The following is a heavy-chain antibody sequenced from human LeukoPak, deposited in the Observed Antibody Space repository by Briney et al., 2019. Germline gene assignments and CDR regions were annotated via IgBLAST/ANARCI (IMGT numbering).Heavy chain of an antibody. CDR2: ISSSSSYI. Sequence: PGGSLRLSCAASGFTFSSYSMNWVRQAPGKGLEWVSSISSSSSYIYYADSVKGRFTISRDNAKNSLYLQMNSLRAEDTAVYYCARDRGMTTVTTTNFDYWGQGTLVTVSS. CDR3: ARDRGMTTVTTTNFDY. J-gene: IGHJ4*02. CDR1: GFTFSSYS. V-gene: IGHV3-21*01. D-gene: IGHD4-17*01.